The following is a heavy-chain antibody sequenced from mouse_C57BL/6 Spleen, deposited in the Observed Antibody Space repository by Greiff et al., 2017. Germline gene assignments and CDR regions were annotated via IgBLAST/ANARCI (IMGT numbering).Heavy chain of an antibody. CDR1: GYAFSSYW. CDR2: IYPGDGAT. J-gene: IGHJ1*03. D-gene: IGHD2-1*01. V-gene: IGHV1-80*01. Sequence: QVQLQQSGAELVKPGASVKISCKASGYAFSSYWMNWVKQRPGKGLAWIGQIYPGDGATNYNGKFKGKATLTADKSSSTAYMQLSSLTSEASSVYFCARKGNSWYFDVWGTGTTVTVSS. CDR3: ARKGNSWYFDV.